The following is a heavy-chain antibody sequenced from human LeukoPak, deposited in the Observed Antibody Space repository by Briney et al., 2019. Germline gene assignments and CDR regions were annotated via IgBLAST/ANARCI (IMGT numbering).Heavy chain of an antibody. Sequence: GGSLRLSCAASGFPFSSYSMNWVRQAPGKGLEWVSYISASGGNIYYLEAVKGRFTVSRDNAMNSLFLQMNRPRAEHTAIYYCVRVKRTYFDFWGQGTLATVSS. CDR1: GFPFSSYS. J-gene: IGHJ4*02. V-gene: IGHV3-48*01. CDR2: ISASGGNI. CDR3: VRVKRTYFDF.